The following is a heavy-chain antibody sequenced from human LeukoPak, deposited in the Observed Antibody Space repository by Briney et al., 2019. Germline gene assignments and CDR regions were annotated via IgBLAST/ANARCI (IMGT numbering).Heavy chain of an antibody. CDR3: APLGRDASNDFHYK. D-gene: IGHD5-24*01. CDR2: IAASWGNT. J-gene: IGHJ4*02. CDR1: GCTFSSFG. V-gene: IGHV3-64D*09. Sequence: GGSLRLSCLVSGCTFSSFGMHWVRQTPGKGLEFVSAIAASWGNTYYTASAKGRFTISRDNSKNILFLQTSSLSPEDTPIHYCAPLGRDASNDFHYKWGQGTLVTVSS.